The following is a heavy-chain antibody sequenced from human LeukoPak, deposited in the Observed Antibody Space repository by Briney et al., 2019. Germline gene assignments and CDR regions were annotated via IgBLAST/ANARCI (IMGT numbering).Heavy chain of an antibody. D-gene: IGHD6-13*01. Sequence: PGGSLRLSCAASGFTFSSYSMNWVRQAPGKGLEWVSSIRSSSSYIYYADSVRGRFTISRDNAKNSLYLQMNSLRAEDTAVYYCARDRFTGYSSSPGGRNYYYYGMDVWGQGTTVTVSS. CDR1: GFTFSSYS. CDR2: IRSSSSYI. J-gene: IGHJ6*02. V-gene: IGHV3-21*01. CDR3: ARDRFTGYSSSPGGRNYYYYGMDV.